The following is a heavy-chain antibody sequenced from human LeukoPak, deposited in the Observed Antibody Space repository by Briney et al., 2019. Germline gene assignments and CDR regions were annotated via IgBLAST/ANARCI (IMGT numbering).Heavy chain of an antibody. CDR2: ISSSGSTI. V-gene: IGHV3-48*03. CDR3: ARETFYGDYWDY. Sequence: GGSLRLSCAASGFTFSSYEMNWVRQAPGKGLEWVSYISSSGSTIYYADSVKGRFTISRDNSKNTLYLQMNSLRAEDTAVYYCARETFYGDYWDYWGQGTLVTVSS. D-gene: IGHD4-17*01. CDR1: GFTFSSYE. J-gene: IGHJ4*02.